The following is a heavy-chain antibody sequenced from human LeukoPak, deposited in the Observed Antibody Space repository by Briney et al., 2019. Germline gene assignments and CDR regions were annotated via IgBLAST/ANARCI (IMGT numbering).Heavy chain of an antibody. CDR1: GGSISSYY. D-gene: IGHD3-3*02. CDR2: IYYSGST. J-gene: IGHJ2*01. V-gene: IGHV4-59*01. CDR3: ARDLSPIWYFDL. Sequence: SETLSLTCTVSGGSISSYYWSWIRQPPGKGLEWIGYIYYSGSTNYNPSLKSRVTVSVDTSKNQFSLKLSSVTAADTAVYYCARDLSPIWYFDLWGRGTLVTVSS.